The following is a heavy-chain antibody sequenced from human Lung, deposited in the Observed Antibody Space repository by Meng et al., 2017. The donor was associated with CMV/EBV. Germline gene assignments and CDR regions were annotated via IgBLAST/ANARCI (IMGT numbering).Heavy chain of an antibody. V-gene: IGHV3-30-3*01. D-gene: IGHD2-2*01. CDR2: ISFDGSNK. CDR3: ARELSSADYYVDD. CDR1: GFKFSNYP. J-gene: IGHJ4*02. Sequence: LTXAASGFKFSNYPVHWVRRAPGKGLEWVAVISFDGSNKFYAESVKGRFTISRDNTKNSLFLQIKSLRAEDTALYYCARELSSADYYVDDWGQGAPVTVSS.